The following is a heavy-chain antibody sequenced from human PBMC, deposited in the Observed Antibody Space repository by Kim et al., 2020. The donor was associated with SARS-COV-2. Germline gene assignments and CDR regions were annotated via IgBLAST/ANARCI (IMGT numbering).Heavy chain of an antibody. J-gene: IGHJ4*02. D-gene: IGHD4-17*01. CDR3: TFYGGNSKGY. V-gene: IGHV3-73*01. CDR1: GFTFSGSA. Sequence: GGSLRLSCAASGFTFSGSAMHWVRQASGKGLEWVGRIRSKANSYATAYAASVKGRFTISRDDSNNTAYLQMNSLKTEDTAVYYCTFYGGNSKGYWGQGTWSPSPQ. CDR2: IRSKANSYAT.